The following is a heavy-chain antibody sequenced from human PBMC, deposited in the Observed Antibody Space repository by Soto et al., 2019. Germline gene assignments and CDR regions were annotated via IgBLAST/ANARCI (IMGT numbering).Heavy chain of an antibody. D-gene: IGHD2-15*01. J-gene: IGHJ4*02. CDR2: ISSSSSYI. V-gene: IGHV3-21*04. Sequence: PGGSLRLSCEASGFTFSSYSMNWVRQAPGKGLEWVSSISSSSSYIYYADSVKGRFTISRDNAKNSLYLQMNSLRPEDTAIYYCVKQAHGLDGVAFDYWGQGTQVTVSS. CDR1: GFTFSSYS. CDR3: VKQAHGLDGVAFDY.